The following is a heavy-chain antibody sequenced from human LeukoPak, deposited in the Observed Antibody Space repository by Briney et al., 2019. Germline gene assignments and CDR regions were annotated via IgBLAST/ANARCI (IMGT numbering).Heavy chain of an antibody. CDR2: INEDGSII. Sequence: GGSLRLSCAASGFTFNSYWMHWVRQAPGKGLEPVPRINEDGSIITYADSVKGRFTISRDNAKNTLYLQMNSLRAEDTAVYYCVRDLILVWTPGDDFDYWGQGTLVTVSS. D-gene: IGHD2-8*01. CDR1: GFTFNSYW. V-gene: IGHV3-74*01. J-gene: IGHJ4*02. CDR3: VRDLILVWTPGDDFDY.